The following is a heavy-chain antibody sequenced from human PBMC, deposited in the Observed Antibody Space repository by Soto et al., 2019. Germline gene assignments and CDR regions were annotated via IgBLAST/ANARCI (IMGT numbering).Heavy chain of an antibody. CDR3: AKWGRGVPNWFDP. CDR2: IYYSGGN. V-gene: IGHV4-31*03. D-gene: IGHD3-10*01. Sequence: QVQLQESGPGLLRPSQTLSLSCTVSGGSISNSANHWSWIRQHPGEGLEWIGYIYYSGGNYYSPSLKGRVTMSRDASKNPLSLKLSSVTAADTAVYYCAKWGRGVPNWFDPWGQGTLVTVSS. CDR1: GGSISNSANH. J-gene: IGHJ5*02.